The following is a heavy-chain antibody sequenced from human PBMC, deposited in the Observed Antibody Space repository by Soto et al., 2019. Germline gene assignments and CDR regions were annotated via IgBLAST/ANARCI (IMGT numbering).Heavy chain of an antibody. V-gene: IGHV2-5*02. CDR2: IYWDDDT. J-gene: IGHJ4*02. CDR3: AHTMAPRIFDS. CDR1: GFSLITSGVG. Sequence: QITLKEAGPTLVKPTQTLTLTCSFSGFSLITSGVGVGWIRQPPGKALEWLALIYWDDDTGYSTSLRSRLTSAKDTARNPVVLTMTNMDPADTVTYYCAHTMAPRIFDSWGQGTLVTVSS.